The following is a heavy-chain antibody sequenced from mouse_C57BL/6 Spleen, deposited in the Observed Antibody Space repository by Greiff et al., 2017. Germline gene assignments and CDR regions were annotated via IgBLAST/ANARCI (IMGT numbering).Heavy chain of an antibody. Sequence: QVQLKESGPGLLQPSQTLSLTCSFSGFSLSTFGMGVGWIRQPSGKGLEWLAHIWWDDDKYYNPALKSRLTISKDTSKNQVFLKIANVDTADTATYYCARMNYYGKNFDVWGTGTTVTVSS. D-gene: IGHD1-1*01. CDR3: ARMNYYGKNFDV. CDR1: GFSLSTFGMG. CDR2: IWWDDDK. V-gene: IGHV8-8*01. J-gene: IGHJ1*03.